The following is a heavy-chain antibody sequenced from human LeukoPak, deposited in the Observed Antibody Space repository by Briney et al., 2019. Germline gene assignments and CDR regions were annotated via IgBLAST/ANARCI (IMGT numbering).Heavy chain of an antibody. D-gene: IGHD2-15*01. Sequence: PGGSLRLSCAASGFTFSSYWMHWVRQAPGKGLVWVSRINSDGTSTTYADPVKGRFTISRDTAKNSLYLQMNSLRAEDTAVYYCVAARADFDYRGQGTLVTVSS. V-gene: IGHV3-74*01. CDR1: GFTFSSYW. CDR2: INSDGTST. CDR3: VAARADFDY. J-gene: IGHJ4*02.